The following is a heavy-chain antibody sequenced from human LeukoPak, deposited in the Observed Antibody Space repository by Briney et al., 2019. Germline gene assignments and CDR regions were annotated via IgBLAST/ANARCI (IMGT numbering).Heavy chain of an antibody. Sequence: PSETLSLTCTVSGGSISSYYWSWIRQPPGKGLEWIGYIYYSGSTNYNPSLKSRVTISVDTSKNQFSLKLSSVTAADTAVYYCARDLGFPYYYYMDVWGKGTTVTVSS. CDR1: GGSISSYY. V-gene: IGHV4-59*01. CDR2: IYYSGST. CDR3: ARDLGFPYYYYMDV. J-gene: IGHJ6*03. D-gene: IGHD7-27*01.